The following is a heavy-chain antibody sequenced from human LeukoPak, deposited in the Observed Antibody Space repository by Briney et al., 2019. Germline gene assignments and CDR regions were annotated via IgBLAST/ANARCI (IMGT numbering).Heavy chain of an antibody. CDR2: IKQDGSEK. CDR1: GFTFSNYW. Sequence: GGSLRLSCAASGFTFSNYWMSWVRQGPGKGLEWVANIKQDGSEKYYVDSVKGRFSISRDDTKSSLYLQLNSLRAEDTAVYYCAREGLRFLEWSSYYFDYWGLGTLVTVSS. D-gene: IGHD3-3*01. CDR3: AREGLRFLEWSSYYFDY. V-gene: IGHV3-7*01. J-gene: IGHJ4*02.